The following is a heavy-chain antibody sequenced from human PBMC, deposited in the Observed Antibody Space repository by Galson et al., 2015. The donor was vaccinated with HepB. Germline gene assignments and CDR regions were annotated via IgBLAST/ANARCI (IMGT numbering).Heavy chain of an antibody. CDR2: TSPYSGKT. Sequence: SVKVSCKASGYTFTNYAVAWVRQAPGQGLEWMGWTSPYSGKTKYAQKFQGRVTMSIDTSTTTVYMELGSLRSDDTAVYYCARDRDKEWGQEFDYWGQGTLVTVSS. V-gene: IGHV1-18*01. D-gene: IGHD1-26*01. J-gene: IGHJ4*02. CDR3: ARDRDKEWGQEFDY. CDR1: GYTFTNYA.